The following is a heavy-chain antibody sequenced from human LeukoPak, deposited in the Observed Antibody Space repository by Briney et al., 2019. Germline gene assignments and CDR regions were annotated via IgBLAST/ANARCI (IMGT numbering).Heavy chain of an antibody. CDR1: GFTFSSYG. CDR3: TSGNGIAVAGNYY. CDR2: ISYDGSNK. J-gene: IGHJ4*02. V-gene: IGHV3-30*03. Sequence: GRSLRLSCAASGFTFSSYGMHWVRQAPGKGLEWVAVISYDGSNKYYADSVKGRFTISRDNSKNTLYLQMNSLRAEDTAVYYCTSGNGIAVAGNYYWGQGTLVTVSS. D-gene: IGHD6-19*01.